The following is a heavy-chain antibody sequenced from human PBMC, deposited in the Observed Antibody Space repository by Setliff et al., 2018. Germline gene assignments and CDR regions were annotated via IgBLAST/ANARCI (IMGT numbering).Heavy chain of an antibody. Sequence: GGSLRLSCAASGFTFSSYSMNWVRQAPGKGLEWVSYISSSSSTIYYADSVKGRFTISRDNAKNSLYLQVNSLRAEDTAVYYCARDLVKDIVVVVWYFDLWGRGTLVTVSS. J-gene: IGHJ2*01. D-gene: IGHD2-15*01. CDR3: ARDLVKDIVVVVWYFDL. CDR2: ISSSSSTI. V-gene: IGHV3-48*01. CDR1: GFTFSSYS.